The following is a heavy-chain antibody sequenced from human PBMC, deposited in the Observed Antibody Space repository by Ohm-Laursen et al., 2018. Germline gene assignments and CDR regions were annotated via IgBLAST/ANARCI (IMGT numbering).Heavy chain of an antibody. CDR2: ISSSGSTI. D-gene: IGHD6-13*01. V-gene: IGHV3-48*03. Sequence: SLRLSCSASGFTFSSYEMNWVRQAPGKGLEWVSYISSSGSTIYYADSVKGRFTISRDNAKNSLYLQMNSLRAEDTAVYYCAREHSSSWYLDYWGQGTLVTVSS. CDR1: GFTFSSYE. CDR3: AREHSSSWYLDY. J-gene: IGHJ4*02.